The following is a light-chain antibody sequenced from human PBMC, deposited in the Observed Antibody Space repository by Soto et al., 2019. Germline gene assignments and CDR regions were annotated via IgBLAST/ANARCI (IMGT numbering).Light chain of an antibody. CDR3: SSYAGSYTYV. V-gene: IGLV2-11*01. CDR2: DVS. Sequence: QSVLTQPRSVSGSPGQSVTISCTGTSSDVGNYNYVSWYQQHPDKAPKLMIYDVSKRPSGVPDRFSGSKSGNTASLTISGLQSEDEADYYCSSYAGSYTYVFGTGTKVTVL. CDR1: SSDVGNYNY. J-gene: IGLJ1*01.